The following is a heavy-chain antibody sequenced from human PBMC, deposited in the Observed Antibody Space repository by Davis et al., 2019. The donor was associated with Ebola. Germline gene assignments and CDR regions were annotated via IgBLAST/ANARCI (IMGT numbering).Heavy chain of an antibody. CDR2: IGSSI. CDR1: GFTFSSHS. J-gene: IGHJ4*02. D-gene: IGHD6-25*01. CDR3: AKVKTAAYYFDY. V-gene: IGHV3-48*02. Sequence: GESLKISCVASGFTFSSHSMNWVRQAPGKGLEWVSFIGSSIYYADSVKGRFTISRDNAKNSLYLQMNSLRDEDTAVYYCAKVKTAAYYFDYWGQGTLVTVSS.